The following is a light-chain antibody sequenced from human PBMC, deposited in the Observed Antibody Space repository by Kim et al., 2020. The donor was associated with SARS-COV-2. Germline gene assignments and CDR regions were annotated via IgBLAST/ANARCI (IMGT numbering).Light chain of an antibody. CDR3: GSYGGSNNLV. CDR2: EVN. V-gene: IGLV2-8*01. J-gene: IGLJ3*02. Sequence: QSALTQPPSVSGSPGQSVTISCTGTSSDVGGYKYVSWYQQHPGKAPKLMIYEVNKRPSGVPNRFSGSKSGNTAFLTVSGLQAEDEADYYCGSYGGSNNLVFGGGTQLTVL. CDR1: SSDVGGYKY.